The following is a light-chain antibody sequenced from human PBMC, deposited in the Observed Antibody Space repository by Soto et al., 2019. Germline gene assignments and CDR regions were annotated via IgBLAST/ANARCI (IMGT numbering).Light chain of an antibody. CDR3: RQYGRSLGFA. CDR1: QSLTSSY. Sequence: EIVLTQSPGTLSLSPGETATLSCRASQSLTSSYLAWYQQRPGQAPSLLIYGVSSRATGIPDRFSGSGSGTDFTLTISRLEPEDFAVYYCRQYGRSLGFAFGGGTKVDIK. CDR2: GVS. V-gene: IGKV3-20*01. J-gene: IGKJ4*01.